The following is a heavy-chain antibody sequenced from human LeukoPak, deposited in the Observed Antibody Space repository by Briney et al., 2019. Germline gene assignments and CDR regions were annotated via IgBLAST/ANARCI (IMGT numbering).Heavy chain of an antibody. J-gene: IGHJ5*02. CDR1: GFTFSSYA. V-gene: IGHV3-23*01. CDR2: ISGSGGST. CDR3: ARAGRTYGSGRLEWFDP. Sequence: GGSLRLSCAASGFTFSSYAMSWVRQAPGKGLEWVSAISGSGGSTYYADSVKGRFTISRDNAKNSLYLQMNSLRAEDTALYHCARAGRTYGSGRLEWFDPWGQGTLVTVSS. D-gene: IGHD3-10*01.